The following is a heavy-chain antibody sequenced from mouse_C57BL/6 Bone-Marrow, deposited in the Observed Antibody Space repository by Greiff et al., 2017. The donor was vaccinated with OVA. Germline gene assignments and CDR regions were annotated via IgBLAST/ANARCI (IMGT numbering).Heavy chain of an antibody. D-gene: IGHD1-1*02. CDR1: GYSITSGYY. V-gene: IGHV3-6*01. CDR2: ISYDGSN. J-gene: IGHJ4*01. Sequence: VQLKQSGPGLVKPSQSLSLTCSVTGYSITSGYYWNWIRQFPGNKLEWMGYISYDGSNNYNPSLKNRISITRDTSKNQFFLKLNSVTTEDTATYYCARGGWEEMDYWGQGTSVTVSS. CDR3: ARGGWEEMDY.